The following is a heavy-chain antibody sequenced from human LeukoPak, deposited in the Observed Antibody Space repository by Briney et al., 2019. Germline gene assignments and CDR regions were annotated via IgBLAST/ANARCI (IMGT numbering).Heavy chain of an antibody. CDR2: IASGGSST. CDR3: ARGRPHGNDY. J-gene: IGHJ4*02. Sequence: GGSLRLSCAASGFTFSSYWMNWVRQALGKGLVWVSRIASGGSSTTYADSVKGRFSISRDNAKNTLYLQMNSLRVADTAVYYCARGRPHGNDYWGQGTLVTVSS. CDR1: GFTFSSYW. V-gene: IGHV3-74*01. D-gene: IGHD4-23*01.